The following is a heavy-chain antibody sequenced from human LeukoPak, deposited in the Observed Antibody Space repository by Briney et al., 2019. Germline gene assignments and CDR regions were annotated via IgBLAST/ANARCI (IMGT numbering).Heavy chain of an antibody. Sequence: PSETLSLTCTVSGGSISTYYRSWIRQPPGKGLEWIGSMFHSGRPNYNPSLRRRVTISVDTSKNQFSLKLSSVTATDTGVYYCARNSLGDDYATGWFYYYMDVWGKGTTVTVSS. CDR2: MFHSGRP. CDR1: GGSISTYY. D-gene: IGHD3-10*01. V-gene: IGHV4-59*01. J-gene: IGHJ6*03. CDR3: ARNSLGDDYATGWFYYYMDV.